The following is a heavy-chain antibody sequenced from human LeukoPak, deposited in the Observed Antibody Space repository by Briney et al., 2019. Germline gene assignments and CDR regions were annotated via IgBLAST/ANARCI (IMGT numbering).Heavy chain of an antibody. V-gene: IGHV4-4*07. D-gene: IGHD3-10*01. CDR1: GGSVSSYY. CDR3: ARDSGTTGEVKFDP. J-gene: IGHJ5*02. CDR2: IYTSGTT. Sequence: SETLSLTCTVSGGSVSSYYWSWIRQPAGKGLEWIGRIYTSGTTHYNPSLKSRVTMSADTSRNHVSLTLNSVTAADTAVYYCARDSGTTGEVKFDPWGQGTLVTVSS.